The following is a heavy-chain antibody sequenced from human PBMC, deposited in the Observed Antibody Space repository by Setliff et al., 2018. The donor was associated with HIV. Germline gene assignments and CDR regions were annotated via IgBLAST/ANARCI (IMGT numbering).Heavy chain of an antibody. CDR1: GGSFNGYY. CDR2: INHSGST. J-gene: IGHJ1*01. CDR3: ARARRAGSGPKYFQH. D-gene: IGHD2-15*01. V-gene: IGHV4-34*01. Sequence: ETLSLTCAVYGGSFNGYYWSWIRQPPGKGLEWIGEINHSGSTNCNPSLKSRVTMSVDKSKNQFSLRLSSVTAADTAVYYCARARRAGSGPKYFQHWGQGTLVTVS.